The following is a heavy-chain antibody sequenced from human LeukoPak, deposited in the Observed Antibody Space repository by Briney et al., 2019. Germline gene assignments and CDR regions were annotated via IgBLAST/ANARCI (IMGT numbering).Heavy chain of an antibody. CDR2: IYPGDSDT. CDR1: GYSFTSYW. Sequence: GESLKISCKGSGYSFTSYWIGWVRQMPGKGLEWMGIIYPGDSDTRYSPSFQGQVTISADKSISIAYLQWSSLKASDTAMYYCARTTYCSSTSCFLKYYFDYWGQGTLVTVSS. CDR3: ARTTYCSSTSCFLKYYFDY. J-gene: IGHJ4*02. V-gene: IGHV5-51*01. D-gene: IGHD2-2*01.